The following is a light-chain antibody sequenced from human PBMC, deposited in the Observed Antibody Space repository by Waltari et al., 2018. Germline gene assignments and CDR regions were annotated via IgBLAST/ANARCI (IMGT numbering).Light chain of an antibody. CDR2: GHR. CDR1: SSNIGAGYD. CDR3: QSYDSSLSGWV. J-gene: IGLJ3*02. Sequence: QSVLTQPPSVSGAPGQRVTISCTGSSSNIGAGYDVHWYQQLPGTAPKLLIHGHRHPALGGPDRISGSQSGTSASLAITGLQAEDEADYYCQSYDSSLSGWVFGGGTKLTVL. V-gene: IGLV1-40*01.